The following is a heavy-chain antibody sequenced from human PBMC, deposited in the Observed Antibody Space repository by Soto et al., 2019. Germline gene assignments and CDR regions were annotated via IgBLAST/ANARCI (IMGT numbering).Heavy chain of an antibody. Sequence: SETLSLTCSVSGGSITGTVYYWSWIRQVPGRGPDLSGHIHYSGTTHYNPSLKSRVTISLDTSKNQFSLRLSSVTAADTALYFCARDRAHYVWAISRTYGMDVWGQGTTVT. J-gene: IGHJ6*02. CDR1: GGSITGTVYY. D-gene: IGHD3-16*02. V-gene: IGHV4-31*03. CDR2: IHYSGTT. CDR3: ARDRAHYVWAISRTYGMDV.